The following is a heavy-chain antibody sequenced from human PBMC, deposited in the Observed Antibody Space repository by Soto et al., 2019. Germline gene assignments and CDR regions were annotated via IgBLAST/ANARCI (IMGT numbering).Heavy chain of an antibody. CDR3: ARAHYDSSGYCAFDI. CDR1: GGSISSGDYY. Sequence: PSETLSLTCTVSGGSISSGDYYWSWIRQPPGKGLEWIGYIYYSGSTYYNPSLKSRVTISVDTSKNQFSLKLSSVTAADTAVYYCARAHYDSSGYCAFDIWGQGTMVTVSS. V-gene: IGHV4-30-4*01. CDR2: IYYSGST. J-gene: IGHJ3*02. D-gene: IGHD3-22*01.